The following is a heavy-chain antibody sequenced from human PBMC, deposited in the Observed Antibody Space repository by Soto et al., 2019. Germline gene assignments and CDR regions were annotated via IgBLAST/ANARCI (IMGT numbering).Heavy chain of an antibody. CDR1: GFTFSSFW. CDR2: IKQDGSHK. V-gene: IGHV3-7*01. J-gene: IGHJ4*02. D-gene: IGHD1-26*01. CDR3: APSPGALGNF. Sequence: GGSLRLSCVASGFTFSSFWMSWARQAPGKGLEWVANIKQDGSHKYYVPSVKGRFTISRDNAKNSLYLQMNSLRAEDAAGYYCAPSPGALGNFWGQGSLVTVSS.